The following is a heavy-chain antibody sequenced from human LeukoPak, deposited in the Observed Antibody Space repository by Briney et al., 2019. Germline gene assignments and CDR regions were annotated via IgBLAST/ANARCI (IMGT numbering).Heavy chain of an antibody. J-gene: IGHJ4*02. CDR3: AKGTDPQQLVLFDY. CDR1: GFTFSSYA. CDR2: ISYDGSNK. Sequence: GGSLRLSCAASGFTFSSYAMHWVRQAPGQGLEWLAVISYDGSNKYYADSVKGRFTISKDNSKNTLYLQMNSLRAEDTAVYYCAKGTDPQQLVLFDYWGQGTLVTVSS. V-gene: IGHV3-30*18. D-gene: IGHD6-13*01.